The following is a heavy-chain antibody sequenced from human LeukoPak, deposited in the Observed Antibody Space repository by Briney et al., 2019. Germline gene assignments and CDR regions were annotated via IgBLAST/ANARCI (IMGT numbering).Heavy chain of an antibody. CDR1: GFSFSNYE. J-gene: IGHJ4*02. Sequence: GGPLRLSCAASGFSFSNYEMNWVRQAPGKGLEWVTYISSSGSHIYYADSVKGRFTISRDNNKNSLYLQMNCLRAEDTAVYCCAGVSSEYWGQGTLVTVSS. V-gene: IGHV3-48*03. CDR3: AGVSSEY. CDR2: ISSSGSHI. D-gene: IGHD3-10*01.